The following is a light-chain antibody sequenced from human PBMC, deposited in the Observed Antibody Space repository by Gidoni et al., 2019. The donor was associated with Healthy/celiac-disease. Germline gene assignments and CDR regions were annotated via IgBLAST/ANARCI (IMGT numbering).Light chain of an antibody. CDR2: AAS. J-gene: IGKJ1*01. CDR1: QSIISY. V-gene: IGKV1-39*01. CDR3: QQSYSNPQT. Sequence: DIQMTQSPSSLSASVGDRVTITCRASQSIISYLNWYQQKPGKAPKLLIYAASSLQSGVPSRFSGSGSGTDFTLTISSLQPEDFATYYCQQSYSNPQTFGQGTKVEIK.